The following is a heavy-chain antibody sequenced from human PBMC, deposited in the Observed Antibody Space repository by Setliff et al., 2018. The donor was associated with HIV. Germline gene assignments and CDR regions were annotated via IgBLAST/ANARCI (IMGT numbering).Heavy chain of an antibody. CDR2: ISGSADST. V-gene: IGHV3-23*01. D-gene: IGHD5-18*01. CDR3: ARAPGSYGYYYFDY. Sequence: PGGSLRLSCAASGFIFSSYAMNWVRQAPGKGLEWVSAISGSADSTYYADSVKGRFTISRDNAKKSLYLQMNSLRAEDTAVYYCARAPGSYGYYYFDYWGQGTLVTVSS. J-gene: IGHJ4*02. CDR1: GFIFSSYA.